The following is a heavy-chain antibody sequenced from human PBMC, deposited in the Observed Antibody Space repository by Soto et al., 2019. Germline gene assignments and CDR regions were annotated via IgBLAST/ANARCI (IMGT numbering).Heavy chain of an antibody. J-gene: IGHJ4*02. CDR3: ARDATVVVTAIKYFDY. V-gene: IGHV3-33*01. D-gene: IGHD2-21*02. Sequence: GGSLRLSCAASGFTFSSYGMHWVRQAPGKGLEWVAVIWYDGSNKYYADSVKGRFTISRDNSKNTLYLQMNSLRAEDTAVYYCARDATVVVTAIKYFDYWGQGPLVTVYS. CDR1: GFTFSSYG. CDR2: IWYDGSNK.